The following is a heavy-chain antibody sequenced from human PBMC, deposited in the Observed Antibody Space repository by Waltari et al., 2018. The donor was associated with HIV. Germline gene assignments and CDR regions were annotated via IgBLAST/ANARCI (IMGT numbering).Heavy chain of an antibody. V-gene: IGHV3-21*01. J-gene: IGHJ4*02. CDR3: ARDMATFTGAYYFDT. D-gene: IGHD5-12*01. CDR2: ISSGSSFI. CDR1: GFSFGSHS. Sequence: EVQLMESGGRLVKPGGSLRLSCAASGFSFGSHSMCWVRQAPGKGLEWVASISSGSSFITYSGSVKGRFTISRGNAENSLYLQMNSLRAEDTAVYYCARDMATFTGAYYFDTSGQGTLVTVSS.